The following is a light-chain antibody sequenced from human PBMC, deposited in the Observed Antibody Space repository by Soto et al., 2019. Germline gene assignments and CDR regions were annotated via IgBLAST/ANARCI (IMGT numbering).Light chain of an antibody. CDR2: KAS. V-gene: IGKV1-5*03. CDR1: QTISSW. Sequence: DIQMTQSPSTLSGSVGDRVTITCRASQTISSWLAWYQQKPGKAPKLLIYKASTLKSGVPSRFSGSGSGTEFTLTISSLQPEDFATYYCQQAYSFPITCGQGTRREIK. CDR3: QQAYSFPIT. J-gene: IGKJ5*01.